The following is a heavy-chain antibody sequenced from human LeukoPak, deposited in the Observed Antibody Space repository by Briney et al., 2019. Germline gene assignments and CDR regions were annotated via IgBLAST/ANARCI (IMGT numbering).Heavy chain of an antibody. Sequence: GGSLRLSCAASGFTFSSYNMNWVRQAPGKGLEWVSSVDFSSTYVYYIGSVKGRFTISRDNARNSLYLQMNSLRVEDTGVYYCARDGTGFSSGMAVWGQGTTVTVSS. CDR3: ARDGTGFSSGMAV. D-gene: IGHD7-27*01. V-gene: IGHV3-21*01. CDR1: GFTFSSYN. J-gene: IGHJ6*02. CDR2: VDFSSTYV.